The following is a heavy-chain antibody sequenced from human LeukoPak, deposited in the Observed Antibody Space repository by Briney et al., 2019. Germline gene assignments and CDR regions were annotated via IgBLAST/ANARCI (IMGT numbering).Heavy chain of an antibody. CDR3: ARDYAGYGGNSEDYYYGMDV. D-gene: IGHD4-23*01. V-gene: IGHV3-30-3*01. Sequence: PGGSLRLSCAASGFTFSSYAMHWVRQAPGKGLEWVAVTSYDGSNKYYADSVKGRFTISRDNSKNTLYLQMNSLRAEDTAVYYCARDYAGYGGNSEDYYYGMDVWGQGTTVTVSS. CDR2: TSYDGSNK. J-gene: IGHJ6*02. CDR1: GFTFSSYA.